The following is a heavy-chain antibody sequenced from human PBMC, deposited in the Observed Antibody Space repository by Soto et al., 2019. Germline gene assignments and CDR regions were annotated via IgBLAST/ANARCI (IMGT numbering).Heavy chain of an antibody. Sequence: QVQLVQSGAEEKKPGASVKISCKAYGYTFTTYAIEWVRQAPGQRHEWMGWINAGSGNTKYSQKFQDRITIIRDTSATTAYMELRSLTSEDTAVYYCAREHDSLAGYSFDSWGQGTLVTVSS. CDR1: GYTFTTYA. D-gene: IGHD3-9*01. V-gene: IGHV1-3*05. CDR3: AREHDSLAGYSFDS. J-gene: IGHJ4*02. CDR2: INAGSGNT.